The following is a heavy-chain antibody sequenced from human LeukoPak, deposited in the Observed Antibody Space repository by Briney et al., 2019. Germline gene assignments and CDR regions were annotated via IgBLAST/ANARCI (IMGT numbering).Heavy chain of an antibody. V-gene: IGHV3-74*01. J-gene: IGHJ4*02. CDR3: ARGTGDYYGY. D-gene: IGHD3/OR15-3a*01. Sequence: GRSLRLSCAASGFTFSSYAMHWVRQAPGKGLVWVSRIKSDGSSTSYADSVKGRFTITRDSAKNTLYLQMNSLRAVDTAVYYCARGTGDYYGYWGQGTLVTVSS. CDR2: IKSDGSST. CDR1: GFTFSSYA.